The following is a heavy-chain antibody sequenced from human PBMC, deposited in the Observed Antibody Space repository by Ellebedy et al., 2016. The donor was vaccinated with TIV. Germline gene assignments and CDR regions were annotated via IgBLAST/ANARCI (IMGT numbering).Heavy chain of an antibody. CDR3: AREGEWLLDY. CDR2: IKQDGSEK. J-gene: IGHJ4*02. Sequence: GGSLRLSXATSGFTFGSSCMTWVRQAPGKGLQWVANIKQDGSEKTYVDSVKGRFTISRDNAKNSLYLQMNSLRAEDTAVYYCAREGEWLLDYWGQGTLVTVSS. D-gene: IGHD3-3*01. CDR1: GFTFGSSC. V-gene: IGHV3-7*01.